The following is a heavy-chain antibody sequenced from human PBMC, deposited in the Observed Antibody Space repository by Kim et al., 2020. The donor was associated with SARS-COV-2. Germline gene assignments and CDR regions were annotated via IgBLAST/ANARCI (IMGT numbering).Heavy chain of an antibody. CDR1: GGSMSGSTYY. Sequence: SETLSLTCSVSGGSMSGSTYYWGWIRQPLGKGLEWIGLISYSGTTYYNPALKSRVTMSVDTSKSQFSLKLNSVSAADTALYYCARKNTAMLRSHAALDPWGQGTMLSVSS. J-gene: IGHJ3*01. CDR2: ISYSGTT. D-gene: IGHD5-18*01. CDR3: ARKNTAMLRSHAALDP. V-gene: IGHV4-39*01.